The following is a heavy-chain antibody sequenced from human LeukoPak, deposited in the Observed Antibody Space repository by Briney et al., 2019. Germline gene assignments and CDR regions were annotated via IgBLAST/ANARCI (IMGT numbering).Heavy chain of an antibody. CDR1: GGSISSGSYY. V-gene: IGHV4-61*02. Sequence: SETLSLTCTVSGGSISSGSYYWSWIRQPAGKGLEWIGRIYTSGSTNYNPSLKSRVTISVDTSKNQFSLKLSSVTAADTAVYYCARRFKAYCGGDCFNAFDIWGQGTMVTVSS. CDR3: ARRFKAYCGGDCFNAFDI. D-gene: IGHD2-21*01. J-gene: IGHJ3*02. CDR2: IYTSGST.